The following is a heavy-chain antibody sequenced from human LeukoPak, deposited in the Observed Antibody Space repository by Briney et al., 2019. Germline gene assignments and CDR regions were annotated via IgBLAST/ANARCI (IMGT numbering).Heavy chain of an antibody. V-gene: IGHV3-7*01. CDR3: ARVGRYNWNDRGYFDY. CDR1: GFTFSSYW. CDR2: IKQDGSEK. J-gene: IGHJ4*02. Sequence: GGSLRLSCAASGFTFSSYWMSWVRQAPGKGLEWVANIKQDGSEKYYVDSVKGRFTISRDNAKNSLYLQMNSLRAEDTAVYYCARVGRYNWNDRGYFDYWGQGTLVTVSS. D-gene: IGHD1-20*01.